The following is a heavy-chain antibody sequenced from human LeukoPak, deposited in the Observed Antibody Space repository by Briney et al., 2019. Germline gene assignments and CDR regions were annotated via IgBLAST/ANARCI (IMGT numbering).Heavy chain of an antibody. CDR2: IYTSGST. CDR3: ARGHRLWFGERGIYWFDP. V-gene: IGHV4-61*02. D-gene: IGHD3-10*01. CDR1: GGSISSGSYY. J-gene: IGHJ5*02. Sequence: PSETLSLTCTVSGGSISSGSYYWSWIRQPAGKGLEWIGRIYTSGSTNYNPSLKSRVTISVDTSKNQFSLKLSSVTAADTAVYYCARGHRLWFGERGIYWFDPWGQGTLVTVSS.